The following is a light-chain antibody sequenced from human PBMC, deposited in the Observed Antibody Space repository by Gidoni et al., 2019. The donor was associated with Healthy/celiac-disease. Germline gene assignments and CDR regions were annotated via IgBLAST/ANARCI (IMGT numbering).Light chain of an antibody. V-gene: IGKV1-39*01. CDR1: QIIRSY. CDR2: AAS. J-gene: IGKJ1*01. CDR3: QQSYSTPRT. Sequence: DIQTTQSPSSLSASVGDRVTITCRASQIIRSYLNWYQQKPGKAPKLLIYAASSLQSGVPSRFSGGGSGTDFTLTISSLQPEDFATYYCQQSYSTPRTFXXXTKVEIK.